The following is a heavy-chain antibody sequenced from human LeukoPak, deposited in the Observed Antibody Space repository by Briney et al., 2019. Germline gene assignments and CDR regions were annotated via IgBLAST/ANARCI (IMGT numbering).Heavy chain of an antibody. CDR3: ARWSVGSSSFDY. CDR2: IYYSGNT. D-gene: IGHD6-13*01. Sequence: SSETLSLTCTVSGGSISSGGYYWSWIRQHPGKGLEWIGYIYYSGNTYYNPSLKSRVTISVDKSKNQFSLKLNSVTAADTAVYYCARWSVGSSSFDYWGQGTLVTVSS. CDR1: GGSISSGGYY. J-gene: IGHJ4*02. V-gene: IGHV4-31*03.